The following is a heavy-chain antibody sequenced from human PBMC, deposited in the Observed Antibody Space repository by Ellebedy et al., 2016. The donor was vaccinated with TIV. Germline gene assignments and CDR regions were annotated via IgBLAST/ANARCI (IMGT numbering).Heavy chain of an antibody. V-gene: IGHV3-30*18. D-gene: IGHD5-18*01. CDR2: ISDDGNYD. Sequence: GESLKISXAASGFTFKNAWMHWVRQAPGKGLEWVAVISDDGNYDYYRDSLKGRFTISRDNAKNTLYLQMHSLRGEDTAVYYCAKEGEHNYGKPAAESWGKGTLVTVSS. J-gene: IGHJ5*02. CDR1: GFTFKNAW. CDR3: AKEGEHNYGKPAAES.